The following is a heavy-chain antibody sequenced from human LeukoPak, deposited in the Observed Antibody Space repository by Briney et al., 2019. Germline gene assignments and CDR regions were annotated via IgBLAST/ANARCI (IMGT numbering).Heavy chain of an antibody. CDR2: ISHSGST. Sequence: PSETLSLTCGVHGGSLSSYYWRWIRQPPGKGLEWIGEISHSGSTNYNPSLKSRVTISADTSKNQFSLKLTSVTAEDTAVYYCARALIACSSTTCYRGNFDHWGQGALVTVSS. V-gene: IGHV4-34*01. D-gene: IGHD2-2*01. CDR3: ARALIACSSTTCYRGNFDH. CDR1: GGSLSSYY. J-gene: IGHJ4*02.